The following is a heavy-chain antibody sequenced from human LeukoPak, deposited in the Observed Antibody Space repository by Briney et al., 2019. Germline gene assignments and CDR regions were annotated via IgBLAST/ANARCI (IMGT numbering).Heavy chain of an antibody. D-gene: IGHD6-6*01. V-gene: IGHV3-30*18. Sequence: GGSLRLSCAASGFTFSSYGMHWVRQAPGKGLEWVAVISYDGSNKYYADSVKGRFTISRDNSKNTLYLQMNSLRAEDTAVYYCAKEASSSQPIHFDYWGQGTLVTVSS. CDR3: AKEASSSQPIHFDY. CDR2: ISYDGSNK. J-gene: IGHJ4*02. CDR1: GFTFSSYG.